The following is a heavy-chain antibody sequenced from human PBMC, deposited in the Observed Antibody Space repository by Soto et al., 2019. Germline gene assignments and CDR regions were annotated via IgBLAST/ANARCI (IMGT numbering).Heavy chain of an antibody. CDR2: ISAYNGNT. CDR3: ARTSIMITFGGVMAADY. D-gene: IGHD3-16*01. CDR1: GYTYTSNG. Sequence: ASVKLSCKDCGYTYTSNGISWVRQAPRQGLEWMGWISAYNGNTNYAQKLQGRVTMTTDTSTSTAYMELRSLRSDDTAVYYCARTSIMITFGGVMAADYWGQGTLVTVSS. V-gene: IGHV1-18*01. J-gene: IGHJ4*02.